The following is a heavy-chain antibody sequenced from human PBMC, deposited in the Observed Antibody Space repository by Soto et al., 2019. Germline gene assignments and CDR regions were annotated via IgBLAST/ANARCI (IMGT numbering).Heavy chain of an antibody. V-gene: IGHV3-33*01. Sequence: QVQLVESGGGVVQAGRSLRLSCAASGFTFSSHGIHWVRQAPGKGLEWVAFIWADGSNVEYADSVKGRFTISRDSSKNTVDLQMNTLRAEDKSVYSCARDGQQLVPYGLDAWGQGTTVTVSS. D-gene: IGHD6-6*01. CDR2: IWADGSNV. J-gene: IGHJ6*02. CDR1: GFTFSSHG. CDR3: ARDGQQLVPYGLDA.